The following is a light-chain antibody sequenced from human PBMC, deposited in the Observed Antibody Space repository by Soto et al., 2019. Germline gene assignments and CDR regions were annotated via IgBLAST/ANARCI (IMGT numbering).Light chain of an antibody. J-gene: IGKJ5*01. V-gene: IGKV3-20*01. Sequence: EIVLTQSPDTLSLSPGEGASLSCRASQSVHTFLAWYQQKPGQAPRLLIYGASSRATGIPDRFSGSGSGTDFTLTISRLEPEDFAVYYCQQYGSSPPITFGQGTRLEIK. CDR2: GAS. CDR1: QSVHTF. CDR3: QQYGSSPPIT.